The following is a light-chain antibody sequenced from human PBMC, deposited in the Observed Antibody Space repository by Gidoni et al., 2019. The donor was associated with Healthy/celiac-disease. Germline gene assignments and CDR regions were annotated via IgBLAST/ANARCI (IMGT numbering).Light chain of an antibody. Sequence: DIQMTQYPSSLSASVGDRVTITCRASQSISIYLNWYQQKPGKAPKLLIYAASSLQSGVPSRFSGSGSGTDFTLTISSLQPEDFATYYCQQSYSTPITVGQGTRLEIK. CDR3: QQSYSTPIT. J-gene: IGKJ5*01. V-gene: IGKV1-39*01. CDR2: AAS. CDR1: QSISIY.